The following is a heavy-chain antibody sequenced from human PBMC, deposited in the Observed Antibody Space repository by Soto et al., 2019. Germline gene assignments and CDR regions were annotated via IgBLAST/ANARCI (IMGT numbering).Heavy chain of an antibody. D-gene: IGHD3-3*01. J-gene: IGHJ6*02. CDR3: ARGKGRITIFGVVTPLYYYGMDV. CDR2: INHSGST. CDR1: GGSFSGYY. Sequence: PSETLSLTCAVYGGSFSGYYWSWIRQPPGKGLEWIGEINHSGSTNYNPSLKSRVTISVDTSKNQFSLKLSSVTAAGTAVYYCARGKGRITIFGVVTPLYYYGMDVWGQGTTVTVSS. V-gene: IGHV4-34*01.